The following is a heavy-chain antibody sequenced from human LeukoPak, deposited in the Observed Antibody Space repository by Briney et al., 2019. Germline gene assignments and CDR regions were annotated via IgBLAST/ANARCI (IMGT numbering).Heavy chain of an antibody. Sequence: PGGSLRLSCAASGFTFSTYTMSWVRQAPGKGLEWVSAISGSAAYTYFSDSVRGRFIISRDNSTNTVFLQMNSLRAEDTAVYYCAKGHYYGSGSLDYWGQGTLVTVSS. D-gene: IGHD3-10*01. CDR3: AKGHYYGSGSLDY. CDR1: GFTFSTYT. V-gene: IGHV3-23*01. CDR2: ISGSAAYT. J-gene: IGHJ4*02.